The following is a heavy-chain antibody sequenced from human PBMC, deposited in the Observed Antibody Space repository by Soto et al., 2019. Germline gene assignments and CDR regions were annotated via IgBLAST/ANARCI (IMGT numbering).Heavy chain of an antibody. Sequence: SETLSLTCAFYCGSFIGYYWSWIRQPPGKGLEWIGEINHSGSTNYNPSLKSRVTISVDTSKNQFSLKLSSVTAADTAVYYCARGVPKAYYDFWSGYFPFADWFDPWGQGTLVTVSS. CDR1: CGSFIGYY. D-gene: IGHD3-3*01. CDR3: ARGVPKAYYDFWSGYFPFADWFDP. J-gene: IGHJ5*02. V-gene: IGHV4-34*01. CDR2: INHSGST.